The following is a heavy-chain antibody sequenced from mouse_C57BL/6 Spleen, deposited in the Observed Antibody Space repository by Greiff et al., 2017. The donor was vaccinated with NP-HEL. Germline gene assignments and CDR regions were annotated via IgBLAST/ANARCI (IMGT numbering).Heavy chain of an antibody. CDR1: GYSITSGYY. CDR3: ARDGYYGSSYPRYAMDY. Sequence: EVQLQQSGPGLVKPSQSLSLTCSVTGYSITSGYYWNWIRQFPGNKLEWMGYISYDGSNNYNPSLKNRISITRDTSKNQFFLKLNSVTTEDTATYYCARDGYYGSSYPRYAMDYWGQGTSVTVSS. D-gene: IGHD1-1*01. V-gene: IGHV3-6*01. J-gene: IGHJ4*01. CDR2: ISYDGSN.